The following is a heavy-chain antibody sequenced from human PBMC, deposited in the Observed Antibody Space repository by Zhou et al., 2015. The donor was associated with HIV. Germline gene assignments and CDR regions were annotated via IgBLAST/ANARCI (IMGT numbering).Heavy chain of an antibody. J-gene: IGHJ4*02. CDR1: GYTFTNYG. Sequence: QVQLVQSGAEVKKPGASVKVSCKASGYTFTNYGITWVRQAPGQGLEWMGGISTYNINAVYAQKIWGRVTMTTDTATTTVNMELRNLGSDDTAVYYCARDRWEQWLEPNSFDYWGQGTLVTVSS. D-gene: IGHD6-19*01. CDR2: ISTYNINA. CDR3: ARDRWEQWLEPNSFDY. V-gene: IGHV1-18*01.